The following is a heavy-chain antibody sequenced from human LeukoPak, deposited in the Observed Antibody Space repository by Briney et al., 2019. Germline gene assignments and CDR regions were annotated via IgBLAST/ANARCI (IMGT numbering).Heavy chain of an antibody. Sequence: GASVKVSCKASGYTFTNYAIHWVRQAPGQGLEWMGWISAYNGKTNFGQNFQGRVSMTTDTSTSTAYMELRSLRSDDTAVYYCARDIRHYGSGADFDYWGQGTLVTVSS. CDR1: GYTFTNYA. V-gene: IGHV1-18*01. CDR3: ARDIRHYGSGADFDY. D-gene: IGHD3-10*01. J-gene: IGHJ4*02. CDR2: ISAYNGKT.